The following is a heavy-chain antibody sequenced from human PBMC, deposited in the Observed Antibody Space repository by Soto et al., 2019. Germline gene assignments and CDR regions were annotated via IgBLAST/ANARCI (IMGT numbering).Heavy chain of an antibody. CDR1: GFTFDDYI. J-gene: IGHJ6*02. D-gene: IGHD6-13*01. CDR3: AKDKAAAGLYYGMAV. V-gene: IGHV3-43*01. Sequence: GESLKISCAASGFTFDDYIMHWVRQAPGKGLEWVSLISWDGGSTYYADSVKGRFTISRDNSKNSLYLQMNSLRTEDTALYYCAKDKAAAGLYYGMAVWGQGTTVTVSS. CDR2: ISWDGGST.